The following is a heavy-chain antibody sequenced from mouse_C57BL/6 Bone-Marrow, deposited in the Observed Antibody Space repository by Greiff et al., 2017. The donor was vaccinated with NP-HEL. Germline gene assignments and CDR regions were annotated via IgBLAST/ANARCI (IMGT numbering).Heavy chain of an antibody. J-gene: IGHJ2*01. Sequence: EVQLQQSGPELVKPGASVKISCKASGYTFTDYYMNWVKQSHGKSLEWIGDINPNNGGTSYNQKFKGKATLTVDKSSSTAYMELRSLTSEDSAVYYCARERDWFITTADFDYWGQGTTLTVSS. CDR2: INPNNGGT. CDR1: GYTFTDYY. CDR3: ARERDWFITTADFDY. D-gene: IGHD1-1*01. V-gene: IGHV1-26*01.